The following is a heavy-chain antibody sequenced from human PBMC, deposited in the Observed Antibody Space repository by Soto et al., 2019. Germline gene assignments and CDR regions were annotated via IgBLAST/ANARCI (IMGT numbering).Heavy chain of an antibody. CDR1: GFTFSNYA. CDR3: VKQQMRDIGAFDY. CDR2: ISGSGGST. J-gene: IGHJ4*02. D-gene: IGHD6-13*01. Sequence: EVQLVESGGGLVQPGESLRLSCAVSGFTFSNYAMSWVRQVPGKGLEWVSTISGSGGSTYYADPVKGRFTISRDNSKTTLYLQMNGLRAEHAAVYYCVKQQMRDIGAFDYWGQGTRVTVSS. V-gene: IGHV3-23*04.